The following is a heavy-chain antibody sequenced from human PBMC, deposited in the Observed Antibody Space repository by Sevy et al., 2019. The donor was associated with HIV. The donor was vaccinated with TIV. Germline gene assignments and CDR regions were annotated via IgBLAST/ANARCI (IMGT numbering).Heavy chain of an antibody. D-gene: IGHD3-16*01. Sequence: GGSLRLSCAASGFSFTAYAIHWVRQAPGKGLEWLAVITNDGTNKFYADSVKGRFTVSGDNSRNTLSLQMDSLSTEDTAIYYCAKAGDLGPFDFWGLGTRVTVSS. CDR1: GFSFTAYA. J-gene: IGHJ4*02. V-gene: IGHV3-30*18. CDR3: AKAGDLGPFDF. CDR2: ITNDGTNK.